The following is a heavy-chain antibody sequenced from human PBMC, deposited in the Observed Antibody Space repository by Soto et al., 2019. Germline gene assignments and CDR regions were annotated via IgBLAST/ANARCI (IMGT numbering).Heavy chain of an antibody. Sequence: ASVKVSCKASGYTFTSYAMHWVRQAPGQRLEWMGWINAGNGNTKYSQKFQGRVTITRDTSASTAYMELSSLRSEDTAVYYCAREPLDMVTTIAFDIWGQGTMVTVSS. V-gene: IGHV1-3*01. CDR3: AREPLDMVTTIAFDI. CDR2: INAGNGNT. J-gene: IGHJ3*02. CDR1: GYTFTSYA. D-gene: IGHD5-12*01.